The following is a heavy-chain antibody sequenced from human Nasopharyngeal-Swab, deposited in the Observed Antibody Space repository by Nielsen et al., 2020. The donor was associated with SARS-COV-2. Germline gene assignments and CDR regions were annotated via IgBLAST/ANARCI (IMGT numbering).Heavy chain of an antibody. CDR2: IWYDGSNK. J-gene: IGHJ5*02. D-gene: IGHD6-19*01. Sequence: GESLKISCAASGFTFSSYGMHWVRQAPGKGLEWVAVIWYDGSNKYYADSVKGRFTISRDNSKNTLYLQMNSLRAEDTAVYYCAKEGIAVAAGSWFDPWGQGTLVTASS. V-gene: IGHV3-30*02. CDR3: AKEGIAVAAGSWFDP. CDR1: GFTFSSYG.